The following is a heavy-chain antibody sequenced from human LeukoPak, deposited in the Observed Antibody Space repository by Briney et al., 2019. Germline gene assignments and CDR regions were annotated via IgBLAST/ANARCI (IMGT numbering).Heavy chain of an antibody. J-gene: IGHJ4*02. V-gene: IGHV1-18*01. D-gene: IGHD2-21*02. CDR1: GYTFTNYG. Sequence: GAPVKVSCKASGYTFTNYGISWVRQAPGQGLEWMGWISAYTCNTNYAQKLQGRVTMTTDTSANTAYMELRSLRSDDTAVYYCARDRCGRDSSPPLYCFDYWGQGTLVTVTS. CDR2: ISAYTCNT. CDR3: ARDRCGRDSSPPLYCFDY.